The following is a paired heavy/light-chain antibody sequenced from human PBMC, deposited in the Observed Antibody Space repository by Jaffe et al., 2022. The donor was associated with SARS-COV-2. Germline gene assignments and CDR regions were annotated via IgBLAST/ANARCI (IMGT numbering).Light chain of an antibody. V-gene: IGKV4-1*01. Sequence: DVVLTQSPDSLAVSLGERATINCKSSQNLFFGSTNKNYLAWYQQKSGQPPTLLIYWASTRESGVPDRFSGSGSGTDFTLTISSLQAEDVAVYFCQQYYFSPLTFGQGTRVEMK. CDR1: QNLFFGSTNKNY. J-gene: IGKJ1*01. CDR3: QQYYFSPLT. CDR2: WAS.
Heavy chain of an antibody. V-gene: IGHV4-34*01. Sequence: QVQLQQWGAGLLKPSETLSLTCGVSGEPFSGFYWTWVRQSPGKGLEWIGEINHTGGTVYNPSLRGRVTILGDRTKNQFSLRLTSVTADDTGIYYCARGRRKGEMVRGLCRFWGQGTTVVVTS. CDR1: GEPFSGFY. J-gene: IGHJ6*02. CDR3: ARGRRKGEMVRGLCRF. CDR2: INHTGGT. D-gene: IGHD3-10*01.